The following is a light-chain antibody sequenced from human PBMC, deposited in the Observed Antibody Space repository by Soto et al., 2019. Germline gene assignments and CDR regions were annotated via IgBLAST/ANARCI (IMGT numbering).Light chain of an antibody. J-gene: IGLJ1*01. CDR3: SSYTSDSTYV. V-gene: IGLV2-14*01. CDR2: DVS. Sequence: QSALTQPASVSGSPGQSITISCTGTSSDVGGYNYVSWYQEHPGKAPNLMIYDVSNRPSGVSNRFSRSKSDNTASLTISGLQAEDEADYYCSSYTSDSTYVFGTGTKVTVL. CDR1: SSDVGGYNY.